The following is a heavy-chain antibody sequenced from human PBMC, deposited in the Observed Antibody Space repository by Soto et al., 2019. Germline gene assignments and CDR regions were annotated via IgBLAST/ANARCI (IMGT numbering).Heavy chain of an antibody. D-gene: IGHD3-22*01. CDR2: INTSGGAT. CDR1: GYSFNSYY. Sequence: GGPVKVSCKGSGYSFNSYYLPWVRQGPGQGLEWMGVINTSGGATNYAQKFQGRVTMTRDTSTSTVYMELSSLRSDDTAVYYCARVAPYYYDSSGSTWGQGTLVTVSS. V-gene: IGHV1-46*02. J-gene: IGHJ1*01. CDR3: ARVAPYYYDSSGST.